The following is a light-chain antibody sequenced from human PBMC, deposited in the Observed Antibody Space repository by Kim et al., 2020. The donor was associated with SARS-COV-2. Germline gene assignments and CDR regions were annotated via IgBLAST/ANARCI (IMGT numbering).Light chain of an antibody. CDR2: NNN. CDR3: AAWDDSLSGVL. V-gene: IGLV1-44*01. J-gene: IGLJ2*01. CDR1: SSNIGSYT. Sequence: QSVLTQPPSASGTPGQRVTISCSGDSSNIGSYTVKWYQQLPGTAPKLLIYNNNQRPSGVPDRFSGSKSGTSASLAISGLQSDDEADYYCAAWDDSLSGVLFGGGTQLTVL.